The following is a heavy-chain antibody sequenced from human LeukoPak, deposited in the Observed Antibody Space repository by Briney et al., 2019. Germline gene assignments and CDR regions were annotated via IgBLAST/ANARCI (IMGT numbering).Heavy chain of an antibody. V-gene: IGHV3-23*01. CDR1: GVTFSSYA. CDR3: AKDLTIPTS. Sequence: GGSLRLSCAASGVTFSSYAMSWGRQAPGKGLEWGSAISGSGGSTYYAESVKGRFTISRDNSKNTLYLQMNSLRAEDTAVYYCAKDLTIPTSWGQGTLVTVSS. D-gene: IGHD3-9*01. CDR2: ISGSGGST. J-gene: IGHJ1*01.